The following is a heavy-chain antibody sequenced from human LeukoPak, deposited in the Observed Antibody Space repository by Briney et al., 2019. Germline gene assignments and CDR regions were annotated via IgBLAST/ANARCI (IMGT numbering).Heavy chain of an antibody. CDR2: ISWDGGST. J-gene: IGHJ6*03. Sequence: GGSLRLSCTASGFTFDDYAMHWVRQAPGKGLEWVSLISWDGGSTYYADSVKGRFTISRDNSKNSLYLQMNSLRAEDTALYHCAKDSVGYKMRPPYYYYYMDVWGKGTTVTVYS. D-gene: IGHD5-24*01. CDR3: AKDSVGYKMRPPYYYYYMDV. CDR1: GFTFDDYA. V-gene: IGHV3-43D*03.